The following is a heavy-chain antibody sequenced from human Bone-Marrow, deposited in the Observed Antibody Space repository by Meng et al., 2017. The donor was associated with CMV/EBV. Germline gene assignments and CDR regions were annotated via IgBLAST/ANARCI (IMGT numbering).Heavy chain of an antibody. D-gene: IGHD6-6*01. CDR3: ARGIRGPYSSSSA. V-gene: IGHV1-2*02. Sequence: ASVKVSCKASGYTFTGSYMHWVRQASGQGLEWMGWINPDSGGRNFAKKFQGRVTMTRDTSISTTYMELTRLRSDDTAVYYCARGIRGPYSSSSAWGQGTLVTVSS. CDR1: GYTFTGSY. CDR2: INPDSGGR. J-gene: IGHJ5*02.